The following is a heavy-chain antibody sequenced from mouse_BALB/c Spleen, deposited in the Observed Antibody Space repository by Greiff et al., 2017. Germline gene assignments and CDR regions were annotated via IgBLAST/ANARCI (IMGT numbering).Heavy chain of an antibody. V-gene: IGHV1S81*02. J-gene: IGHJ2*01. CDR3: ARGGTTANY. D-gene: IGHD1-2*01. CDR2: INPSNGGT. CDR1: GYTFTSYY. Sequence: VQLQESGAELVKPGASVKLSCKASGYTFTSYYMYWVKQRPGQGLEWIGGINPSNGGTNFNEKFKSKATLTVDKSSSTAYMQLSSLTSEDSAVYYCARGGTTANYWGQGTTLTVSS.